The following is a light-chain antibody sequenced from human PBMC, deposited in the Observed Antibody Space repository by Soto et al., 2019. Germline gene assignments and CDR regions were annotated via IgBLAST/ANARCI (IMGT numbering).Light chain of an antibody. V-gene: IGKV3-20*01. CDR2: GTY. CDR3: QQYGSSPS. J-gene: IGKJ1*01. CDR1: QSISGNY. Sequence: EVVLTQSPGTLSLSPWERVTLSCRASQSISGNYLAWYQHKPGQAPRLLISGTYTRATGIPDRFSGRGSGTDFSLTISRLEPGDFAVYYCQQYGSSPSFGQGTKVDI.